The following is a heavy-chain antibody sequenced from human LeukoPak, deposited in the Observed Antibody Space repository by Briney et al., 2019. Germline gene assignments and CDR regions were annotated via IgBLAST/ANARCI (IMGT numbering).Heavy chain of an antibody. V-gene: IGHV4-39*02. D-gene: IGHD3-22*01. CDR3: ARDSGLSMIVVVITPAFDI. CDR2: IYYSGST. CDR1: GGSISSSSYY. Sequence: SETLSLTCTVPGGSISSSSYYWGWIRQPPGKGLEWIGSIYYSGSTYYNPSLKSRVTISVDTSKNQFSLKLSSVTAADTAVYYCARDSGLSMIVVVITPAFDIWGQGTMVTVSS. J-gene: IGHJ3*02.